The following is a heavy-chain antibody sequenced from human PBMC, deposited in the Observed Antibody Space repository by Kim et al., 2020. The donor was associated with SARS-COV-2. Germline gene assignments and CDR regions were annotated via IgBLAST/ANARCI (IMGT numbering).Heavy chain of an antibody. CDR2: FDPEDGET. CDR3: ATTGPLWFGELSVPYYYYGMDV. V-gene: IGHV1-24*01. CDR1: GYTLTELS. J-gene: IGHJ6*02. Sequence: ASVKVSCKVSGYTLTELSMHWVRQAPGKGLEWMGGFDPEDGETIYAQKFQGRVTMTEDTSTDTAYMELSSLRSEDTAVYYCATTGPLWFGELSVPYYYYGMDVWGQGTTVTVSS. D-gene: IGHD3-10*01.